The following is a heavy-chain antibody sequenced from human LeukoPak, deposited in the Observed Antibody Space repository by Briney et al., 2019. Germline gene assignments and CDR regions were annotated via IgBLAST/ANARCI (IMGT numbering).Heavy chain of an antibody. CDR2: LRSKANNYAT. CDR1: GFTFSGST. V-gene: IGHV3-73*01. Sequence: GGSLKLSCAASGFTFSGSTMHWVRQASGKGLEWVGRLRSKANNYATAYAASVKGRFTISRDDSKSTAYLQMNSLKLEDMAVYYCTSPIHSGDYDYFYGLDVWGQGTTVTVSS. J-gene: IGHJ6*02. CDR3: TSPIHSGDYDYFYGLDV. D-gene: IGHD4-17*01.